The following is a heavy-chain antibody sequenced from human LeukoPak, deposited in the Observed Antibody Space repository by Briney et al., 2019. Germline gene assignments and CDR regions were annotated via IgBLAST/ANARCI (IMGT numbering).Heavy chain of an antibody. CDR3: ASRNCSGGNCYFHPFDI. Sequence: GESLKISCKGSGYSFTSYWIGWVRQMPGKGLEWMGIIYPGDSDTRYSPSFQGQVTISVDKSISTAYLQWSSLKASDTAMYYCASRNCSGGNCYFHPFDIWGQGTMVTVSS. CDR1: GYSFTSYW. CDR2: IYPGDSDT. D-gene: IGHD2-15*01. V-gene: IGHV5-51*01. J-gene: IGHJ3*02.